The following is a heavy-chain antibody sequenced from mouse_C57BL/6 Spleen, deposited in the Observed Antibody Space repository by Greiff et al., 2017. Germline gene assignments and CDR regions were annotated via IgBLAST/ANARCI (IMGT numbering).Heavy chain of an antibody. CDR3: ARGDIYDGYSYAMDY. D-gene: IGHD2-3*01. V-gene: IGHV1-69*01. Sequence: VQLQQSGAELVMPGASVKLSCKASGYTFTSYWMHWVKQRPGQGLEWIGEIDPSDSYTNYNQKFKGKSTLTVDKSSSTAYMQLSSLTSEDSAVYYCARGDIYDGYSYAMDYWGQGTSVTVSS. J-gene: IGHJ4*01. CDR1: GYTFTSYW. CDR2: IDPSDSYT.